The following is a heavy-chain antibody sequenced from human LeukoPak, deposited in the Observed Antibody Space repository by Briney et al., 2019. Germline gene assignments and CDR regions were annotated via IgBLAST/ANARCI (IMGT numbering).Heavy chain of an antibody. CDR3: ASAGNYYDSSGYPY. J-gene: IGHJ4*02. V-gene: IGHV1-18*01. D-gene: IGHD3-22*01. CDR1: GYTFTSYG. CDR2: ISAYNGNT. Sequence: ASVKVSCKASGYTFTSYGISWVRRAPGQGLEWLGWISAYNGNTNYAQKLQGRVTMTTDTSTSTAYMELRSLRSDDTAVYYCASAGNYYDSSGYPYWGQGTLVTVSS.